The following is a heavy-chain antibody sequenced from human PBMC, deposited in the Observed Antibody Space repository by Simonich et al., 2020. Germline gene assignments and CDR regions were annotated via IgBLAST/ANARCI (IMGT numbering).Heavy chain of an antibody. CDR2: ISAYKRNT. V-gene: IGHV1-18*01. Sequence: QVQLVQSGAEVKKPGASVKVSCKASGYTFTSYGINWVRQAPGQGLGWMEWISAYKRNTNNAQKRQGRVTMTTDTSTSTAYMELRSRRSDDTAVYYCARASRGTWWYYYFDYWGQGTLVTVSS. D-gene: IGHD2-15*01. CDR3: ARASRGTWWYYYFDY. J-gene: IGHJ4*02. CDR1: GYTFTSYG.